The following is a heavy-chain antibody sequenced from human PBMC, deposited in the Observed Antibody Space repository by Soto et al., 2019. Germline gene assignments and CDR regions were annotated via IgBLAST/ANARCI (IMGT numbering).Heavy chain of an antibody. D-gene: IGHD3-16*01. CDR1: GGYISDHC. Sequence: SETLSLTCTVSGGYISDHCWRCIRQHPGKGLEWIVYIFYTGYTTYNPSLKSRATISLDTSRNQFSLRLSSVTAADTAVYYCAREDSYGWTGKSSDVWGQGTTVTVSS. V-gene: IGHV4-59*11. CDR3: AREDSYGWTGKSSDV. CDR2: IFYTGYT. J-gene: IGHJ6*01.